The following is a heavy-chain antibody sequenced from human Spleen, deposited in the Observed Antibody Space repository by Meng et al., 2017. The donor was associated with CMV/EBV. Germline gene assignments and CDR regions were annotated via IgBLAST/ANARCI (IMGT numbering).Heavy chain of an antibody. CDR3: ARDLVVPAAIQYYYHNHGMDV. D-gene: IGHD2-2*01. CDR2: IYSAGNA. Sequence: GWSLRLCCAASGAAVETNYMRWVLQSPGKGLLWVSTIYSAGNAFYADSVKGRFTISRDSSENTLSLQMHSLRVDDTAVYFCARDLVVPAAIQYYYHNHGMDVWGQGTTVTVSS. J-gene: IGHJ6*02. CDR1: GAAVETNY. V-gene: IGHV3-66*02.